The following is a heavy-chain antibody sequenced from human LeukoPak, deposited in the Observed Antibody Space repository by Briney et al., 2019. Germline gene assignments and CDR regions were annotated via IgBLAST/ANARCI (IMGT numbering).Heavy chain of an antibody. J-gene: IGHJ4*02. D-gene: IGHD3-16*01. CDR2: IKQDGREK. CDR3: ARDKSGGAPPLDY. V-gene: IGHV3-7*05. CDR1: GFTFSRYW. Sequence: PGGSLRLSCAASGFTFSRYWMTWVRQAPGKGLERVANIKQDGREKYYVDSVKGRFTISRDNAKNSLYLQMNSLRAEDTAVYYCARDKSGGAPPLDYWGRGTLVTVSS.